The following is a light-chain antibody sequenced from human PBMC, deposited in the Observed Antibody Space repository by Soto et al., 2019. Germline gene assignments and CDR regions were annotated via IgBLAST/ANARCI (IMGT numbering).Light chain of an antibody. CDR2: GAN. CDR3: QQSYTTRRT. V-gene: IGKV1-39*01. CDR1: QSISYD. Sequence: DIQMTQSPSSLSASVGDRVTITCRASQSISYDLNWYQQKPGKAPSLLIYGANSLESGVPLRFSGSGSRTDFTLTINNLQPEDFATYYCQQSYTTRRTFGGGTKVDSK. J-gene: IGKJ4*01.